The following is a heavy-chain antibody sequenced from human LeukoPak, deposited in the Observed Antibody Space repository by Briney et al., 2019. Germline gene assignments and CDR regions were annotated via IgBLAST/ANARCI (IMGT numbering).Heavy chain of an antibody. J-gene: IGHJ4*02. V-gene: IGHV4-30-4*08. CDR1: GGSISSGDYY. D-gene: IGHD2-2*02. CDR2: IYYSGST. Sequence: SETLSLTCTVPGGSISSGDYYWSWIRQPPGKGLEWIGYIYYSGSTYYNPSLKSRVTISVDTSKNQFSLKLSSVTAADTAVYYCARSARYCSSTSCYKYYFDYWGQGTLVTVSS. CDR3: ARSARYCSSTSCYKYYFDY.